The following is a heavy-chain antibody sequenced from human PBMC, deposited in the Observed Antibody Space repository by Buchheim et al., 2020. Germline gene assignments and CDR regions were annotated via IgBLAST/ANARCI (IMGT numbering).Heavy chain of an antibody. Sequence: QVQLQESGPGLVQPSQTLSLTCSVSGGSITIGDFYWSWVRQSPDKGLEWIGFVYHTGSTVYNPSLKDRSAMSVDTSENQFFLHLNSVTAADTAVYYCVRVSGVAWYNWFDPWGQGTL. D-gene: IGHD3-3*01. J-gene: IGHJ5*02. CDR2: VYHTGST. CDR1: GGSITIGDFY. V-gene: IGHV4-30-4*01. CDR3: VRVSGVAWYNWFDP.